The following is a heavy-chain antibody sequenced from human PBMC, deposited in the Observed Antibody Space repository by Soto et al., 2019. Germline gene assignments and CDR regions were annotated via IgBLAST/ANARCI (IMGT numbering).Heavy chain of an antibody. CDR2: ISYDGMNE. J-gene: IGHJ6*02. D-gene: IGHD6-13*01. CDR1: GFTFIIYG. V-gene: IGHV3-30*03. Sequence: PWGSLRLSCAASGFTFIIYGIHCVRQAPGRWLEWVALISYDGMNEYYGDSVKGRFTISRDNSKNTLYLQMDSLRTEDTAVYYCATLAAARRGLDVWGQGTAVTVSS. CDR3: ATLAAARRGLDV.